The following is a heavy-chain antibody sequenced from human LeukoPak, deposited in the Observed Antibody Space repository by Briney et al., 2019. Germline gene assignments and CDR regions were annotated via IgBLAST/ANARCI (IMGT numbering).Heavy chain of an antibody. V-gene: IGHV4-39*01. CDR3: ANTHYYDTISFGNNWFDP. D-gene: IGHD3-22*01. Sequence: SDTLSLTCTVSGGSTSSSSYYWGWIRQPPGKGLEWIGSIYYSGSTYYNPSLKSRVTISVDTSKNQFSLKLSSVTAADTAVYYCANTHYYDTISFGNNWFDPWGQGALVTVSS. J-gene: IGHJ5*02. CDR1: GGSTSSSSYY. CDR2: IYYSGST.